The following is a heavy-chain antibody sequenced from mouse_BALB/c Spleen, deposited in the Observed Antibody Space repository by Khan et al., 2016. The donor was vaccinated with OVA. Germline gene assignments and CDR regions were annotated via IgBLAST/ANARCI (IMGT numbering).Heavy chain of an antibody. CDR1: GYSFTDYN. Sequence: EVQLQESGPELVKPGASVKVSCKASGYSFTDYNVFWVKQSLGKSLEWIGYIDPYNGGTNYNQKFMGKATLTVDKSSSTAFMHLNRWTSEGSAVYYCALNSPYGSGFDQWGQGTTLTVSS. D-gene: IGHD1-1*01. V-gene: IGHV1S135*01. CDR3: ALNSPYGSGFDQ. CDR2: IDPYNGGT. J-gene: IGHJ2*01.